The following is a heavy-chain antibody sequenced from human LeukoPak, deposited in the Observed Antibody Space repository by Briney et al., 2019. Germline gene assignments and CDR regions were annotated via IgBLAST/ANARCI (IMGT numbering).Heavy chain of an antibody. CDR1: GYTFGTHW. CDR3: ARDYSGQWEQLTGWWIDP. D-gene: IGHD1-26*01. CDR2: INPSGDFR. Sequence: GASVKISCKPSGYTFGTHWMHWVRQAPGQGLEWMAIINPSGDFRSYAQKFQGRVTVTRDMSTRTVYMELSDLRPEDTVLYYCARDYSGQWEQLTGWWIDPWGQGTLVIVFS. V-gene: IGHV1-46*01. J-gene: IGHJ5*02.